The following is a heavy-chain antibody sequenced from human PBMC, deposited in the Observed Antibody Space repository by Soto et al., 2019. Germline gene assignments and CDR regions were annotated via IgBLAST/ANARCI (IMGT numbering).Heavy chain of an antibody. D-gene: IGHD2-21*02. CDR3: ARDMNCGGDCYRRNFDC. CDR2: ISGNSGYT. V-gene: IGHV3-11*06. CDR1: GFTFSDYY. J-gene: IGHJ4*02. Sequence: GGSLRLSCAASGFTFSDYYMSWIRQAPGKGLEWVSFISGNSGYTSYADSVKGRFTVSRDKNSLYLQMNGLRAEDTAVYYCARDMNCGGDCYRRNFDCWGQGTLVTVSS.